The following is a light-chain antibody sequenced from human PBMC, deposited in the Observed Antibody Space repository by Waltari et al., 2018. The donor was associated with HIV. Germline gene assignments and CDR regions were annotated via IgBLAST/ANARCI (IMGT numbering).Light chain of an antibody. Sequence: QSALTQPPSASGSPGQSVTISCTGTSSAVGGSKYFSWYQQHPGKAPKLMIYEVNKRPSGVPDRFSGSKSANTASLTVSGLQADDEADYYCNSYAGSNNWVFGGGTKLTVL. CDR1: SSAVGGSKY. V-gene: IGLV2-8*01. CDR3: NSYAGSNNWV. J-gene: IGLJ3*02. CDR2: EVN.